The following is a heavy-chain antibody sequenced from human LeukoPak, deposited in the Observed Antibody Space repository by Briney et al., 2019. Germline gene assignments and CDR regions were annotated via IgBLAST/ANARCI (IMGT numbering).Heavy chain of an antibody. V-gene: IGHV3-23*01. D-gene: IGHD6-6*01. CDR2: ISGSGGST. J-gene: IGHJ6*02. CDR3: AKGSIAARPYYYGMDV. Sequence: AGGSLRLSCAASGFTFSSYAMSWVRQAPGKGLEWVSAISGSGGSTYYADSVKGRFTISRDNSKNTLYLQMNSLRAEDTAVYYCAKGSIAARPYYYGMDVWGQGTTVTVSS. CDR1: GFTFSSYA.